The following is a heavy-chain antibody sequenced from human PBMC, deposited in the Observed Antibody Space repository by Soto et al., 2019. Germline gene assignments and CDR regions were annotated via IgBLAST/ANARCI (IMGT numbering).Heavy chain of an antibody. CDR3: AIYDVPAADRSWFGP. D-gene: IGHD2-2*01. V-gene: IGHV3-30-3*01. CDR2: ISYDGSNK. CDR1: GFTFSSYA. Sequence: QVQLVESGGGVVQPGRSLRLSCAASGFTFSSYAMHWVRQAPGKGLEWVAVISYDGSNKYYADTVKGRFTISRDNSKNKLYRQRNSLRAENTALYYGAIYDVPAADRSWFGPWGQGTLVTVSS. J-gene: IGHJ5*02.